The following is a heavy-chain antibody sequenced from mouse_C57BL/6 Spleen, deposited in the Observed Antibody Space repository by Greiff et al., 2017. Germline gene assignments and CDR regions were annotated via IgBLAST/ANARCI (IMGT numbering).Heavy chain of an antibody. J-gene: IGHJ4*01. CDR3: ARAGVDYYGSSTAYYAMDD. CDR1: GYTFTSYG. V-gene: IGHV1-81*01. CDR2: IYPRSGNT. D-gene: IGHD1-1*01. Sequence: QVQLQQSGAELARPGASVKLSCKASGYTFTSYGISWVKQRTGQGLEWIGEIYPRSGNTYYNEKFKGKATLTADKSSSTAYMELRSLTSEGSAVYYCARAGVDYYGSSTAYYAMDDWGQGTSVTVSS.